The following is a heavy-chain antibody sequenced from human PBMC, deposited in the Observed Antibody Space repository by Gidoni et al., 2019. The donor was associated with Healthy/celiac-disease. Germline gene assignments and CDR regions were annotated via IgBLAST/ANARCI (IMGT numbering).Heavy chain of an antibody. J-gene: IGHJ4*02. CDR3: AKDLRGYYLYVDY. CDR2: ISYDGSNK. CDR1: GFTFSSYG. V-gene: IGHV3-30*18. Sequence: QVQLVESGGGVVQPGRSMRLSCASSGFTFSSYGMHWVRQAPGKGLEWVAVISYDGSNKYYADSVKGRFTISRDNSKNTLYLQMNSLRAEDTAVYYCAKDLRGYYLYVDYWGQGTLVTVSS. D-gene: IGHD3-22*01.